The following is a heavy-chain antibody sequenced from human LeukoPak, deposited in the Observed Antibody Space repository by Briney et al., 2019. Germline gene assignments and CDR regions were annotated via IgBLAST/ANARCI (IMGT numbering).Heavy chain of an antibody. V-gene: IGHV3-23*01. CDR3: AKDLDIAVVPAAIPTSN. J-gene: IGHJ4*02. CDR2: ISGRGGST. CDR1: GLTISSYA. D-gene: IGHD2-2*03. Sequence: GGSLRLSCAASGLTISSYAMSWVRQAPGKGLEWVSAISGRGGSTYYADSVKGRFTISRDNSKTTLYLQMNSLRAEDTAVYYCAKDLDIAVVPAAIPTSNWGQGTLVTVSS.